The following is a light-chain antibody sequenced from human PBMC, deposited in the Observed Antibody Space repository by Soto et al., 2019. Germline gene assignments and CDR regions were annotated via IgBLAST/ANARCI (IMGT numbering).Light chain of an antibody. CDR2: EVS. CDR3: SSYTISSTLYV. V-gene: IGLV2-14*01. CDR1: SSDVGGYNY. J-gene: IGLJ1*01. Sequence: QSVLTQPASVSGSPGQSITISCTGTSSDVGGYNYVSWYQQHPGKAPKLMIYEVSNRPSGVSNRFSGSKSGNTASLTISGLQAEDEADYYCSSYTISSTLYVFGPGTTVTV.